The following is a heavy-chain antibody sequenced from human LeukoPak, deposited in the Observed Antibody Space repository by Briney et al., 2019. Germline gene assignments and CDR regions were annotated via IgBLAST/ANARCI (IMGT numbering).Heavy chain of an antibody. Sequence: GGSLRLSCAASGFTFSSYAMHWVRQAPGKGLECVAVISYDGSNKYYADSVKGRFTISRDNSKNTLYLQMNSLRAEDTAVYYCARVEVLLYWGQGTLVTVSS. CDR3: ARVEVLLY. CDR1: GFTFSSYA. V-gene: IGHV3-30*04. CDR2: ISYDGSNK. J-gene: IGHJ4*02.